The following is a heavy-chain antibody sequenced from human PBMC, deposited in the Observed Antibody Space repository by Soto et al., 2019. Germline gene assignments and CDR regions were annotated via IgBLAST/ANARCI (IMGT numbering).Heavy chain of an antibody. CDR1: VFTFSDYY. V-gene: IGHV3-11*01. Sequence: PWGSLRVSCASSVFTFSDYYMSWIRQAPGKGLELVSYISSSGASIYYADSVKGRFTISRDNAENSLSLQMNSLRAEDTAVYYCVRGGWSSSGGIAASWGQGTMVTVSS. J-gene: IGHJ5*02. D-gene: IGHD6-13*01. CDR2: ISSSGASI. CDR3: VRGGWSSSGGIAAS.